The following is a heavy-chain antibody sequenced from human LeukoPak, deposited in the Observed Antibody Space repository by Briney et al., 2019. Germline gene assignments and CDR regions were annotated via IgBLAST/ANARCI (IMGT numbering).Heavy chain of an antibody. CDR3: AKVNYYESSGYYDF. Sequence: GGSLRLSCAAPGFTFSSYGMHWVRQAPGKGLEWVAVISTDGSSKYYADSVKGRFTISRDNSKNTLYLQMNSLRAEDTAVYYCAKVNYYESSGYYDFWGQGTLVTVSS. D-gene: IGHD3-22*01. CDR1: GFTFSSYG. J-gene: IGHJ4*02. V-gene: IGHV3-30*18. CDR2: ISTDGSSK.